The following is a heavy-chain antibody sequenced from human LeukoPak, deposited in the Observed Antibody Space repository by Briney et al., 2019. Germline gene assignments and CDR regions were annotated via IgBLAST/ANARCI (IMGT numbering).Heavy chain of an antibody. D-gene: IGHD3-16*01. J-gene: IGHJ5*02. Sequence: GASLKVSCKASGYTFTGYYIHWVRQAPGQALEWMGWINPNSGGTRYATKFQGRVTMARDTSISPAYMELSRLRSDDTAVYYCARARHPPGGKVWFDPWGQGTLVTVSS. CDR2: INPNSGGT. CDR3: ARARHPPGGKVWFDP. V-gene: IGHV1-2*02. CDR1: GYTFTGYY.